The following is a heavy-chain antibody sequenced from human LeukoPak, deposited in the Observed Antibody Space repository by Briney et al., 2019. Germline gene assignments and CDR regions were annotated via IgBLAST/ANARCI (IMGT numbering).Heavy chain of an antibody. CDR1: GGTFSSYA. CDR3: ARGREIAVAGFEDWFDP. D-gene: IGHD6-19*01. V-gene: IGHV1-69*04. J-gene: IGHJ5*02. Sequence: SVTVSCKASGGTFSSYAISWVRQAPGPGLEWMGRIIPIFGIANYAQKFQGRVTITADKSTSTAYMELSSLRSEDTAVYYAARGREIAVAGFEDWFDPWGQGTLVTVSS. CDR2: IIPIFGIA.